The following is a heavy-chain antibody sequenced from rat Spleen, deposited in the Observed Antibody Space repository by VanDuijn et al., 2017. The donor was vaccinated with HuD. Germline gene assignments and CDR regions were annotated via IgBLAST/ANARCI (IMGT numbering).Heavy chain of an antibody. Sequence: EVQLQESGPGLVKPSQSLSLTCSVTGYSITSSYRWNWIRKFPGNKLEWMGYINSAGTTNYNPSLKIRISITKDTSKNQFFLQVNSVTTEDTATYDRRRSVVIRVYFDYWGQGVRVTVST. CDR3: RRSVVIRVYFDY. CDR1: GYSITSSYR. J-gene: IGHJ2*01. D-gene: IGHD4-4*01. CDR2: INSAGTT. V-gene: IGHV3-3*01.